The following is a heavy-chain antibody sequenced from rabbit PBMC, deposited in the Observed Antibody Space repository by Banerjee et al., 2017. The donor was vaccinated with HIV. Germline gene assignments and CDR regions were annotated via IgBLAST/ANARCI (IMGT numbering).Heavy chain of an antibody. Sequence: QEQLEESGGDLVKPEGSLTLTCTASGFSFNNKYVMCWVRQAPGKGLEWIACINTSSGNTVYASWAKGRVTISKTSSTTVTLQMTSLTAADTATYFCASCNSDWDNAFDPWGPGTLVTVS. J-gene: IGHJ2*01. CDR3: ASCNSDWDNAFDP. V-gene: IGHV1S45*01. CDR1: GFSFNNKYV. CDR2: INTSSGNT. D-gene: IGHD4-1*01.